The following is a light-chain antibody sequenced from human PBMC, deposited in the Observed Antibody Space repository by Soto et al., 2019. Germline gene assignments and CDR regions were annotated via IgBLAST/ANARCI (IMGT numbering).Light chain of an antibody. Sequence: QMTQSPSSLFASVGDRVTITCRASQSISSHLKWYQQKVGQTPRLLIYAASTLQSEVPPRFSASGSGTEFTLTISGLQREDFATYYCQQSHSAHLTFGGGTKIQI. CDR1: QSISSH. V-gene: IGKV1-39*01. CDR3: QQSHSAHLT. CDR2: AAS. J-gene: IGKJ4*01.